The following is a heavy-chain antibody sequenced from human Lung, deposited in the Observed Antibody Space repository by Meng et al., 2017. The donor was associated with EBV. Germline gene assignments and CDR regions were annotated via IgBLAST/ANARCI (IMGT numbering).Heavy chain of an antibody. V-gene: IGHV3-21*02. CDR2: ISSGNSYI. Sequence: EGQLVESGGGLVKPGDSLRLSCVASGFIFSDYNMNWLRQAPGKGLEWVSSISSGNSYIYYADSVKGRFSISRDNAKNSLSLQMNSLRADDTAVYYCARLTGTGWFDPWGQGTLVTVSS. CDR3: ARLTGTGWFDP. CDR1: GFIFSDYN. D-gene: IGHD1-7*01. J-gene: IGHJ5*02.